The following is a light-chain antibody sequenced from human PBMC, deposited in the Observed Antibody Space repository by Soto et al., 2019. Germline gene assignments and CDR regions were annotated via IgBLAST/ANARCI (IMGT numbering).Light chain of an antibody. V-gene: IGLV2-11*01. CDR1: SSDVGAYNY. J-gene: IGLJ1*01. CDR2: DVS. Sequence: QSALTQPRSVSGSPGQSVTISCTGTSSDVGAYNYVSWYQQHPAKAPNLMIYDVSKRPSGVPDRFSGSKSGNTASLTISGLKAEDEGDYCCCSYTNSAYVFGTGTKLTVL. CDR3: CSYTNSAYV.